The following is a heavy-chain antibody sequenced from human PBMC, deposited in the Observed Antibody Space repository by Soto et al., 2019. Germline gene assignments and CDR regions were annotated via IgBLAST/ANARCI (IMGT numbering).Heavy chain of an antibody. CDR3: ARGVVGATTPFDI. CDR2: INPNSGGT. V-gene: IGHV1-2*02. Sequence: QVQLVQSGAEVKKPGASVKVSCKASGYTFTGYYMHWVRQAPGQGLEWMGWINPNSGGTNYAQKFQGRVTMTRDTSSSTAYMERSRLRSDATAVYYCARGVVGATTPFDICGQGTMVTVSS. D-gene: IGHD1-26*01. CDR1: GYTFTGYY. J-gene: IGHJ3*02.